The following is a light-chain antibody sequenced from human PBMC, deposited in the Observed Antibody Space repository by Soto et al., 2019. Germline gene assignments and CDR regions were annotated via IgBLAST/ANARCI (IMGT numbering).Light chain of an antibody. CDR2: EVT. CDR1: SSDDGTYNY. CDR3: SSYTSSHTYV. V-gene: IGLV2-14*01. Sequence: QSALTQPASVSGSPGQSITISCTGTSSDDGTYNYLSWYQQHPGKAPKVIIYEVTNRPSGVSSRFSGSKSGNTASLTISGLQAEDEADYYCSSYTSSHTYVFGTGTQLTVL. J-gene: IGLJ1*01.